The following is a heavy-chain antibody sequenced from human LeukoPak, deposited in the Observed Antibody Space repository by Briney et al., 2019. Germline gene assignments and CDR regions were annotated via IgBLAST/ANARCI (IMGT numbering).Heavy chain of an antibody. CDR2: INPNSGGT. CDR3: ARAVGSTVTPRSYDAFDI. CDR1: GYTFTGYY. D-gene: IGHD4-17*01. V-gene: IGHV1-2*02. Sequence: ASVKVSCKASGYTFTGYYMHWVRQAPGQGLEWMGWINPNSGGTNYAQKFQGRVTMTRDTSISTAYMELSRLRSDDTAVYYCARAVGSTVTPRSYDAFDIWGQGTMVTVSS. J-gene: IGHJ3*02.